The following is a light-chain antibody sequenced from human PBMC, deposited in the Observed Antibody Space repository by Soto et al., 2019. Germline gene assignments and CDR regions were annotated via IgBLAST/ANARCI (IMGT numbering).Light chain of an antibody. CDR2: AAS. Sequence: AMPMTQSPSSLSASVGDRVTITCRASQGIRKDLDWFQQKPGKAPKLLIYAASNLQSGVPARFSGSGSGTDFTLTINSLQPEDVATYYCLQKYFYPFTFGPGTKVDIK. CDR3: LQKYFYPFT. CDR1: QGIRKD. V-gene: IGKV1-6*01. J-gene: IGKJ3*01.